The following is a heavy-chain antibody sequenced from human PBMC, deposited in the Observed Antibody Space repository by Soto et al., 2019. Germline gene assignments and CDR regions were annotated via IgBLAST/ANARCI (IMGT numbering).Heavy chain of an antibody. Sequence: EVQLLESGGGLVQPGGSLRLSCAASGFTFSSYGMSWVRQAPGKGLEWVSGVGGSGAGTYYADSVKGRFTISRDNSKNTVYLHMNSLRAEDTAVYHCAKELVGSGSYPSNVEYYFDYWGQGTLVTVSS. V-gene: IGHV3-23*01. CDR3: AKELVGSGSYPSNVEYYFDY. CDR2: VGGSGAGT. D-gene: IGHD1-26*01. J-gene: IGHJ4*02. CDR1: GFTFSSYG.